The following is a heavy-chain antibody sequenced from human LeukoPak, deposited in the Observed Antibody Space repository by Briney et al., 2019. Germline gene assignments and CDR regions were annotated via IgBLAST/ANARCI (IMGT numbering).Heavy chain of an antibody. CDR3: ARDWNRYAY. V-gene: IGHV4-39*07. Sequence: GSLRLSCAASGFTFSSYEMNWIRQPPGKGLEWIGSFSCSGSTYYNPSLKSRVTISVDTSKSQFSLYMDSVTAADTAVYYCARDWNRYAYWGQGTLVTVSS. J-gene: IGHJ4*02. CDR2: FSCSGST. CDR1: GFTFSSYE. D-gene: IGHD1-1*01.